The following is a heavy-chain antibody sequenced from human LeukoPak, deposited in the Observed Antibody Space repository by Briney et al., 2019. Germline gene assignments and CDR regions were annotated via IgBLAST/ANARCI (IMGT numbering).Heavy chain of an antibody. CDR3: ARGVYYYGSGSYSTIFDY. D-gene: IGHD3-10*01. CDR2: ICYSGST. J-gene: IGHJ4*02. CDR1: GGSISSGGYY. Sequence: SQTLSLTCTVSGGSISSGGYYWSWIRQHPGKGLEWIGYICYSGSTYYNPSLKSRVTISVDTSKNQFSLKLSSVTAADTAVYYCARGVYYYGSGSYSTIFDYWGQGTLVTVSS. V-gene: IGHV4-31*03.